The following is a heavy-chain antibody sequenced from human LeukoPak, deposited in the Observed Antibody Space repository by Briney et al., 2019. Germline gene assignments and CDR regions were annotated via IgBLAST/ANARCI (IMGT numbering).Heavy chain of an antibody. Sequence: GVSLRLSCAASGFTFSSYAMSWVRQAPGKGLEWVSAISRSGGSTYYADSVKGRFTISRDNSKNTLYLQMNSLRAEDTAVYYCAKEGEVVAAWPNRFDPWGQGTLVTVSS. D-gene: IGHD2-15*01. J-gene: IGHJ5*02. V-gene: IGHV3-23*01. CDR2: ISRSGGST. CDR1: GFTFSSYA. CDR3: AKEGEVVAAWPNRFDP.